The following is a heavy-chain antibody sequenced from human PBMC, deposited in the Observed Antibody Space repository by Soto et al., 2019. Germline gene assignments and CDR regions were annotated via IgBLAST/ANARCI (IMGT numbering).Heavy chain of an antibody. V-gene: IGHV3-33*01. D-gene: IGHD2-15*01. J-gene: IGHJ3*02. CDR1: GFIFSSYA. CDR3: ARDFTDSGGNAFDI. CDR2: ISYDGSNK. Sequence: QGQLVESGGGVVQPGRSLRLSCAASGFIFSSYAMHWVRQAPGKGPEWVAVISYDGSNKYCTDSVKGRFTISRDNSENTLYLQVNSLTADDTAVYYCARDFTDSGGNAFDIWGQGTMVIVSS.